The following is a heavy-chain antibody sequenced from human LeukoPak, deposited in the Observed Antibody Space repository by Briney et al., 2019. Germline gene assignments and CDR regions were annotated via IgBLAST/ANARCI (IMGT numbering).Heavy chain of an antibody. D-gene: IGHD2-15*01. Sequence: SVKVSCKASEGTFSSYAISWVRQAPGQGLEWMGGIIPIFGTSNYAQKFQGRVTITADESTSTAYMELSSLRSEDTAVYYCASAYCSGGSCYNPLDAFDIWGQGTMVTVSS. CDR3: ASAYCSGGSCYNPLDAFDI. CDR2: IIPIFGTS. CDR1: EGTFSSYA. J-gene: IGHJ3*02. V-gene: IGHV1-69*13.